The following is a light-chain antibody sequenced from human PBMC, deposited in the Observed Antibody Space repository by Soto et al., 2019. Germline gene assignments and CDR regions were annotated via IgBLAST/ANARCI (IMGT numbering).Light chain of an antibody. J-gene: IGLJ2*01. V-gene: IGLV1-40*03. CDR1: SPNIGAEYD. CDR2: ESS. CDR3: QSYDSSLSVVV. Sequence: QAVATQPSSVSGAPGQTVTISCTGSSPNIGAEYDVHWYQQLPGGAPKLLIYESSDRLSGVPDRFSGSKSGASASLAITGLQAEDEANYYCQSYDSSLSVVVFGGGTKLTVL.